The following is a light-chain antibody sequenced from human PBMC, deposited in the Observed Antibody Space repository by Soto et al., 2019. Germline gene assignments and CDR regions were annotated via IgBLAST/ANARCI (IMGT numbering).Light chain of an antibody. CDR3: QQYDNLPLT. CDR1: RDTCHY. Sequence: DIHMTQYRSPLAASQGDRVTMTXQASRDTCHYLNWYQQQQGXAPKXXXDDXSNLETGVPSRLSGSGSGTDFTFTISSLQPEDIAKYYCQQYDNLPLTFGGGTKVDIK. CDR2: DXS. J-gene: IGKJ4*02. V-gene: IGKV1-33*01.